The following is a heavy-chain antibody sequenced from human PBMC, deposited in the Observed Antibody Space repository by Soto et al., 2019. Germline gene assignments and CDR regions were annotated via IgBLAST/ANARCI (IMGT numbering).Heavy chain of an antibody. CDR2: ISGSGINT. CDR1: GFTFSTYA. V-gene: IGHV3-23*01. CDR3: AHPRGYGVFDAYDI. Sequence: EAQLLESGGGLVQPGGSLRLSCAASGFTFSTYAMSWVRQAPGKGLEWVSAISGSGINTFYTDSVKGRFTISRDNSINTLYLQMSGLRTEDTAVYYCAHPRGYGVFDAYDIWGQGAMVTVSS. D-gene: IGHD4-17*01. J-gene: IGHJ3*02.